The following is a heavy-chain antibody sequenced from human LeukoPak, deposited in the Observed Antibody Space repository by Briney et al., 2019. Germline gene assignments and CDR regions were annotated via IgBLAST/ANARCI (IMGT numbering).Heavy chain of an antibody. D-gene: IGHD3-9*01. CDR2: MNPNSGNT. J-gene: IGHJ6*03. CDR3: ARGPIDYDILTGYRIPRSGMDV. V-gene: IGHV1-8*01. Sequence: ASVKVSCKASGYTFTSYDINWVRQATGQGLEWMGWMNPNSGNTGYAQKFQGRVTMTRNTSISTAYMELSSLRSEDTAVYYCARGPIDYDILTGYRIPRSGMDVWGKGTTVTISS. CDR1: GYTFTSYD.